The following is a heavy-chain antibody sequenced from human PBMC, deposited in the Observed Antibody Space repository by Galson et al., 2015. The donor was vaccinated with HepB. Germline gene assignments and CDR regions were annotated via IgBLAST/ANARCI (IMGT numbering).Heavy chain of an antibody. V-gene: IGHV1-69*04. CDR1: GGTFSSYV. Sequence: SVKVSCKASGGTFSSYVISWVRQAPGQGLEWMGRIIPILGIANYAQKFQGRVTITADKSTSTAYMELSSLRSEDTAVYYCASNLRGVVITLGYYYYGMGVWGQGTTATVSS. CDR2: IIPILGIA. J-gene: IGHJ6*02. CDR3: ASNLRGVVITLGYYYYGMGV. D-gene: IGHD3-22*01.